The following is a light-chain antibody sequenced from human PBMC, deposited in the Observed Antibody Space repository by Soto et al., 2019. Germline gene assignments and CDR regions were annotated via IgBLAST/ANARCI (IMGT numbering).Light chain of an antibody. V-gene: IGKV3-20*01. Sequence: EVVFKDSHDNMSLSPGERATHSCRASQSVSNNYVAWYQHKPGQAPRLLIYGASNRATGIPDRFSGSGSGTDLTLTFSSLEPEDVAVYYCLQYGRSGTFGQGTKVDIK. CDR3: LQYGRSGT. CDR1: QSVSNNY. J-gene: IGKJ1*01. CDR2: GAS.